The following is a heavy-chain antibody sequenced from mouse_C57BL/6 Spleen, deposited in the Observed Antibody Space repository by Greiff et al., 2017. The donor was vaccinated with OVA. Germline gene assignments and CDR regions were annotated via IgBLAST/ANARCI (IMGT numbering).Heavy chain of an antibody. CDR3: ARDYYYNCAGY. CDR2: IKPNNGGT. J-gene: IGHJ2*01. CDR1: GYTFTDYN. Sequence: VQLQQSGPELVKPGASVRMSCKASGYTFTDYNMHWVKQSHGKSLEWIGYIKPNNGGTSYNQKFKGKATLTVDKSSSTAYMGLRSLTSEDSAVEYCARDYYYNCAGYWGQGTTLTVSS. D-gene: IGHD2-1*01. V-gene: IGHV1-22*01.